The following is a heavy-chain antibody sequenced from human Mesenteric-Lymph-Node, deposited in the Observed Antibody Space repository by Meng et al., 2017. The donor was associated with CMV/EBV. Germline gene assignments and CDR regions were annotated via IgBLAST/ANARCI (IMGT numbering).Heavy chain of an antibody. CDR3: AKDRDGGYNYGNGYFDY. J-gene: IGHJ4*02. Sequence: GESLKISCAASGFTFSSYGMHWVRQAPGKGLEWVSSISSSSSYIYYADSVKGRFTISRDNAKNSLYLQMNSLRAEDTAVYYCAKDRDGGYNYGNGYFDYWGQGTLVTVSS. CDR2: ISSSSSYI. D-gene: IGHD5-18*01. V-gene: IGHV3-21*01. CDR1: GFTFSSYG.